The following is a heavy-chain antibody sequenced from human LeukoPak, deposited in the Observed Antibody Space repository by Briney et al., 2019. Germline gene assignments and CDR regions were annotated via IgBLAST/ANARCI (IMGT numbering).Heavy chain of an antibody. CDR1: GLTFRSYA. Sequence: GGSLRLSCAASGLTFRSYAMSWVRQAPGKGLEWVAGISGSGGGTYYADSVKGRFTISRDNSKNTLYLQMNSLRAEDTAVYFCASETGYSSSQVQGYWGQGTLVTVSS. D-gene: IGHD6-13*01. V-gene: IGHV3-23*01. CDR3: ASETGYSSSQVQGY. J-gene: IGHJ4*02. CDR2: ISGSGGGT.